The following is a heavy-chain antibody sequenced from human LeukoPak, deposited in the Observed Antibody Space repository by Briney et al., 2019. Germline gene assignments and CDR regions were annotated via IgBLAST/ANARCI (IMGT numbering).Heavy chain of an antibody. CDR1: GGSFSGYY. CDR2: INPSRNT. V-gene: IGHV4-34*01. CDR3: AXXYDFWSGYPPPLDY. J-gene: IGHJ4*02. Sequence: KSSETLSLTCAVFGGSFSGYYWNWIRQPPGKGLEWIGQINPSRNTNYNPSLKSRVTISVDTSKKQFSLKLSSVTAADTAVYYCAXXYDFWSGYPPPLDYWGQGTLVTVSS. D-gene: IGHD3-3*01.